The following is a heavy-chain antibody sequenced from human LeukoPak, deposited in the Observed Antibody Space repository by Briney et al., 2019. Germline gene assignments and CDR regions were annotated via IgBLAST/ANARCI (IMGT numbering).Heavy chain of an antibody. CDR2: ISTSGST. CDR1: GGSISSGSYY. CDR3: AREKVWSDY. V-gene: IGHV4-61*02. J-gene: IGHJ4*02. Sequence: SQTLSLTCTVSGGSISSGSYYWSWIRQPAGKGLEWIGRISTSGSTNYNPSLKSRVTISVDTSKNQFSLKLSSVTAADTAVYYCAREKVWSDYWGQGTLVTVSS. D-gene: IGHD3-3*01.